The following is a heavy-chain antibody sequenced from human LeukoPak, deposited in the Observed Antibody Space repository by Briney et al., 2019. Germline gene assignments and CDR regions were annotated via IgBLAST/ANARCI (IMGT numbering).Heavy chain of an antibody. Sequence: GGSLRLSCAASGFTFSNYAMSWVRQAPGKGLEWVSSTSGSGGLTYYADFVKGRFTISRDNSKHTLYMQMNSLRAEDTAVYYCAKDGDNGYSYNIDYWGPGTLITVSS. CDR1: GFTFSNYA. J-gene: IGHJ4*02. CDR2: TSGSGGLT. V-gene: IGHV3-23*01. D-gene: IGHD5-18*01. CDR3: AKDGDNGYSYNIDY.